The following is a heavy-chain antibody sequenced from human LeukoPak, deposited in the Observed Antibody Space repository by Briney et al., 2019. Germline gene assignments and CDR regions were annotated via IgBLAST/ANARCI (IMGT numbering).Heavy chain of an antibody. Sequence: PGGSLGLSCAASGFTFNSFVMNWVRQAPGKGLEWVSGISGSGVSTYYADSVKGRFTISRDNSKNTLYLQMNSLRAEDTAVYYCAKRLLFGVLMKNAMDVWGQGTTVTVSS. CDR3: AKRLLFGVLMKNAMDV. CDR2: ISGSGVST. CDR1: GFTFNSFV. V-gene: IGHV3-23*01. D-gene: IGHD3-3*01. J-gene: IGHJ6*02.